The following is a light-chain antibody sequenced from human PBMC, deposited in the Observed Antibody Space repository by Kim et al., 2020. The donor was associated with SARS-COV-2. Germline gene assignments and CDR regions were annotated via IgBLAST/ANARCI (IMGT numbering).Light chain of an antibody. CDR3: QVWDSSSDHHYV. Sequence: SYELTQPPSVPVAPGKTARITCGGNNIGSKSVHWYQQKPGQAPVLVIYYDSDRPSGIPERFSGSNSGNTATLTISRVEAGDEADYYCQVWDSSSDHHYVF. J-gene: IGLJ1*01. V-gene: IGLV3-21*04. CDR1: NIGSKS. CDR2: YDS.